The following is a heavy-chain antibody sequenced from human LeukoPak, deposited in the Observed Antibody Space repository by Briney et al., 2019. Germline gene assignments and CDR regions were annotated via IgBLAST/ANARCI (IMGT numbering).Heavy chain of an antibody. Sequence: GGSLRLSCAASGFTFSSYWMSWVGQAPGKGLEWVANIKQDGSEKYYVDSVKGRFTISRDNAKNSLYLQMNSLRAEDTAVYYCAREGDGYNWDAFDIWGQGTMVTVSS. D-gene: IGHD5-24*01. CDR3: AREGDGYNWDAFDI. CDR2: IKQDGSEK. CDR1: GFTFSSYW. V-gene: IGHV3-7*05. J-gene: IGHJ3*02.